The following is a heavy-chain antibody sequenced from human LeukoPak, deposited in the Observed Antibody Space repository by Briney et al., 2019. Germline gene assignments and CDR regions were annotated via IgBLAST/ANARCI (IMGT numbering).Heavy chain of an antibody. Sequence: GGSLRLSCAASGFTFDDYAMHWVRQAPGKGLEWVSGISWNSGSIGYADSVKGRFTISRVNAKNSLYLQMNSLGAEDTALYYCAKDMSVGGSHQYFQHWGQGTLVTVSS. D-gene: IGHD4-23*01. CDR1: GFTFDDYA. CDR2: ISWNSGSI. J-gene: IGHJ1*01. V-gene: IGHV3-9*01. CDR3: AKDMSVGGSHQYFQH.